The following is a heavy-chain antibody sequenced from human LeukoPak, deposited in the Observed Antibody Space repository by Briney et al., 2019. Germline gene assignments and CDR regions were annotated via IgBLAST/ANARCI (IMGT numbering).Heavy chain of an antibody. CDR2: IRYDGSNK. D-gene: IGHD2-2*01. CDR3: AKEDRYCSSTSCSISPGY. CDR1: GFTFSSYG. J-gene: IGHJ4*02. V-gene: IGHV3-30*02. Sequence: GGSLRLSCAASGFTFSSYGMHWVRQAPGKGLEWVAFIRYDGSNKYYADSVKGRFTISRDNSKNTLYLQMNSLRAEDTAVYYCAKEDRYCSSTSCSISPGYWGQGTLVTVSS.